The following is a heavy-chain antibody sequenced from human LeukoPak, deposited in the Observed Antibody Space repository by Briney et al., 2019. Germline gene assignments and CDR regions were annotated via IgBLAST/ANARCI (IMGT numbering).Heavy chain of an antibody. CDR3: ARENYYDTRSFDY. Sequence: GGSLRLSCAGTGFTFSNYGMDWVRQAPGKGLEWVSYISSTASTMYFADSVKGRFTISRDNAKNSLYLQMNSLRAEDTAVYYCARENYYDTRSFDYWGQGTLVTVSS. CDR1: GFTFSNYG. D-gene: IGHD3-22*01. J-gene: IGHJ4*02. CDR2: ISSTASTM. V-gene: IGHV3-48*04.